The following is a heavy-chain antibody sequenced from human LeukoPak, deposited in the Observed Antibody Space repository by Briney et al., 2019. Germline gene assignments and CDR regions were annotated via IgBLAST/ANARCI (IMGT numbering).Heavy chain of an antibody. J-gene: IGHJ4*02. Sequence: GGSLRLSCAASGFTFDDYAMHWVRQAPGKGLEWVSGISWNSGSIGYADPVKGRFTISRDNAKNSLYPQMDSLRAEDTALYYCAKDRGGSSAFDYWGQGTLVTVSS. CDR3: AKDRGGSSAFDY. CDR1: GFTFDDYA. V-gene: IGHV3-9*01. CDR2: ISWNSGSI. D-gene: IGHD6-6*01.